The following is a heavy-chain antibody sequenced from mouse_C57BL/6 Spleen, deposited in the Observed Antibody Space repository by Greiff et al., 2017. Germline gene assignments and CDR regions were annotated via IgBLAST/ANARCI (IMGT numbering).Heavy chain of an antibody. CDR1: GYSFTGYY. CDR3: ARLLRERVVMDY. V-gene: IGHV1-42*01. D-gene: IGHD1-1*01. J-gene: IGHJ4*01. Sequence: VQLKESGPELVKPGASVKISCKASGYSFTGYYMNWVKQSPEKSLEWIGEINPSTGGTTYNQKFKAKATLTVDKSSSTAYMQLKSLTSEDSAVYYCARLLRERVVMDYWGQGTSVTVSS. CDR2: INPSTGGT.